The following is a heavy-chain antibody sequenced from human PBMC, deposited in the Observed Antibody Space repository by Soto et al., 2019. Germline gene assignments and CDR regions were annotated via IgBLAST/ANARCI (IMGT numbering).Heavy chain of an antibody. J-gene: IGHJ5*02. CDR1: GYTFTSYA. CDR2: INAGNGNT. V-gene: IGHV1-3*01. CDR3: ARLSEVHVGPAAIAWFDP. Sequence: ASVKVSRKASGYTFTSYAMHCVRQAPGQRLEWMGWINAGNGNTKYSQKFQGRVTITRDTSASTAYMELSSLRSEDTAVYYCARLSEVHVGPAAIAWFDPWGQGTLVTVSS. D-gene: IGHD2-2*01.